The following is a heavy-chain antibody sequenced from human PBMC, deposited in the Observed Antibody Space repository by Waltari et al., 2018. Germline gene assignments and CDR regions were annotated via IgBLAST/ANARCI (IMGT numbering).Heavy chain of an antibody. J-gene: IGHJ4*02. D-gene: IGHD1-1*01. CDR2: INAGNGNT. Sequence: QVQLVQSGAAVKKPGASVKVSCKASGYTFTSYAMHRVRQPPGQRLEWMGWINAGNGNTKYSQKFQGRVTITRDTSASTAYMELSSMRSEDTAVYYCASRPYNLPYFDYWGQGTLVTVSS. V-gene: IGHV1-3*01. CDR3: ASRPYNLPYFDY. CDR1: GYTFTSYA.